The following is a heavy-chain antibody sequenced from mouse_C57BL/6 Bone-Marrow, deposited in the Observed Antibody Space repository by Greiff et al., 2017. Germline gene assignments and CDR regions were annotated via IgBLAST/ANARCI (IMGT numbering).Heavy chain of an antibody. Sequence: QVQLQQPGAELVKPGASVKMSCKASGYTFTSYWITWVKQRPGQGLEWIGDIFPGSGSTNYNEKFKSKATRTVDTSSSSAYMQLSSLTSEDSAVYYCARADSSGYLYYAMDYWGQGTSVTVSS. CDR2: IFPGSGST. CDR1: GYTFTSYW. J-gene: IGHJ4*01. D-gene: IGHD3-2*02. CDR3: ARADSSGYLYYAMDY. V-gene: IGHV1-55*01.